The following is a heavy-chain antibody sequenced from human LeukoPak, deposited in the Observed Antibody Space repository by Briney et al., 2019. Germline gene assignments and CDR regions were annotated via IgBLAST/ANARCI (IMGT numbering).Heavy chain of an antibody. D-gene: IGHD6-19*01. CDR3: ARDLVADPQSIGGNWFDP. CDR1: GYTFTGDY. V-gene: IGHV1-2*02. Sequence: WASVKVSCKASGYTFTGDYMHWVRQAPGQGLEWMGWINPNSGGTNYAQKFQGRVTMTRDTSISTAYMELSRLRSDDTAVYYCARDLVADPQSIGGNWFDPWGQGTLVTVSS. J-gene: IGHJ5*02. CDR2: INPNSGGT.